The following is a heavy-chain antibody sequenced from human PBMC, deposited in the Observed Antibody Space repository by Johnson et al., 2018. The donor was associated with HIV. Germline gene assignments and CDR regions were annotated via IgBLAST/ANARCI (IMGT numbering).Heavy chain of an antibody. CDR1: GFTFSNFW. CDR2: IKEDGSEK. V-gene: IGHV3-7*01. D-gene: IGHD2-15*01. CDR3: AGVHIYCSGGGCYHLELPFI. Sequence: VQLVESGGALVQPGGSLGLSCAVSGFTFSNFWMSWVRQAPGKGLEWVANIKEDGSEKHYVDSVKGRFTISRDNAKNLLYLQMDSLIVEDTAVYYCAGVHIYCSGGGCYHLELPFIWGQGTSVIVSS. J-gene: IGHJ3*02.